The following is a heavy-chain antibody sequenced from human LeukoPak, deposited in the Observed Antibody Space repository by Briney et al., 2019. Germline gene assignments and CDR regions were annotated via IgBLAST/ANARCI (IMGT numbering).Heavy chain of an antibody. CDR2: INPNSGGT. CDR3: ASGPRSTIFGVDSYYFDY. Sequence: ASVKVSCKTSGYTFIDCYIYWVRQAPGQGPEWMGWINPNSGGTKSPQKFQGRVTMTRDTSTSTAYLELSRLRSDDTAVYYCASGPRSTIFGVDSYYFDYWGQGTLVTVSS. D-gene: IGHD3-3*01. J-gene: IGHJ4*02. V-gene: IGHV1-2*02. CDR1: GYTFIDCY.